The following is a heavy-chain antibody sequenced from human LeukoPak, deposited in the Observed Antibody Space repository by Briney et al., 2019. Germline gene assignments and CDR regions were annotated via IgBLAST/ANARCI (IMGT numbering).Heavy chain of an antibody. V-gene: IGHV3-9*01. CDR3: AKDTSGYDNFDALDI. J-gene: IGHJ3*02. Sequence: PGRSLRLSCAASGFTFDDYAMHWVRQAPGKGLEWVSGISWNSGSIGYADSVKGRFTISRDNAKNSLYPQMNSLRAEDTALYYCAKDTSGYDNFDALDIWGQGTMVTVSS. CDR2: ISWNSGSI. CDR1: GFTFDDYA. D-gene: IGHD5-12*01.